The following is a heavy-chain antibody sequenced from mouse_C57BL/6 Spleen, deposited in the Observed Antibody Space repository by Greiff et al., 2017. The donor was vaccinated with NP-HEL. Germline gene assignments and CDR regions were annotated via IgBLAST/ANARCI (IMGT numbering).Heavy chain of an antibody. J-gene: IGHJ2*01. CDR1: GFTFSSYA. V-gene: IGHV5-4*01. CDR2: ISDGGSYT. Sequence: EVRLVGSGGGLVKPGGSLKLSCAASGFTFSSYAMSWVRQTPEKRLEWVATISDGGSYTYYPDNVKGRFTISRDNAKNNLYLQMSHLKSEDTAMYYCAREAGTGWGQGTTLTVSS. CDR3: AREAGTG. D-gene: IGHD4-1*01.